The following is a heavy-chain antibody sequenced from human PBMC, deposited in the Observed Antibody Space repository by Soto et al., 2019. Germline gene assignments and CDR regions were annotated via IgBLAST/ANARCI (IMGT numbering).Heavy chain of an antibody. D-gene: IGHD6-13*01. CDR2: ISYDGSNK. V-gene: IGHV3-30*18. CDR3: AKSPTGIAAAASLVKAKVDYYYGMDV. CDR1: GFTFSSYG. Sequence: GGSLRLSCAASGFTFSSYGMRWVRQAPGKGLEWVAVISYDGSNKYYADSVKGRFTISRDNSKNTLYLQMNSLRAEDTAVYYCAKSPTGIAAAASLVKAKVDYYYGMDVWGQGTTVTVSS. J-gene: IGHJ6*02.